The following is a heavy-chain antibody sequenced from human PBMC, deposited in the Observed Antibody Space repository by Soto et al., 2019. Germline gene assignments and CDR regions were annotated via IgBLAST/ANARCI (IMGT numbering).Heavy chain of an antibody. CDR2: IIPIFGTA. Sequence: QVQLVQSGAEVKKPGSSVKVSCKASGGTFSSYAISWVRQAPGQGLEWMGGIIPIFGTANYAQKFQGRVTITADECTSTAYMELSSLRSEDTAVYYCARDTTDRLAAARTRPYYYYGMDVWGQGTTVTVSS. CDR3: ARDTTDRLAAARTRPYYYYGMDV. J-gene: IGHJ6*02. V-gene: IGHV1-69*12. CDR1: GGTFSSYA. D-gene: IGHD6-13*01.